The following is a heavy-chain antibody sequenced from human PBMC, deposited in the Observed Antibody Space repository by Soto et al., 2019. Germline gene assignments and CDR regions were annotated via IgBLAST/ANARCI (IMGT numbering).Heavy chain of an antibody. CDR2: INHSGST. J-gene: IGHJ6*02. CDR1: GGSFSGYY. D-gene: IGHD3-10*01. V-gene: IGHV4-34*01. Sequence: PSETLSLTCAVYGGSFSGYYWSWIRQPPGKGLEWIGEINHSGSTNYNPSLKSRVTISVDTSKNQFSLKLSSVTAADTAVYYCAREGPTLWFGERREYGMDVWGQGTTVTV. CDR3: AREGPTLWFGERREYGMDV.